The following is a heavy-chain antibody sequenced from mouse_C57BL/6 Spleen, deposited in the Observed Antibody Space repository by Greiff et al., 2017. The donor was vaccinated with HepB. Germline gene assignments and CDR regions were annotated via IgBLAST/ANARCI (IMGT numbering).Heavy chain of an antibody. V-gene: IGHV1-7*01. CDR1: GYTFTSYW. CDR2: INPSSGYT. Sequence: VQRVESGAELAKPGASVKLSCKASGYTFTSYWMHWVKQRPGQGLEWIGYINPSSGYTKYNQKFKDKATLTADKSSSTAYMQLSSLTYEDSAVYYCAGSLYDGYSFDYWGQGTTLTVSS. J-gene: IGHJ2*01. CDR3: AGSLYDGYSFDY. D-gene: IGHD2-3*01.